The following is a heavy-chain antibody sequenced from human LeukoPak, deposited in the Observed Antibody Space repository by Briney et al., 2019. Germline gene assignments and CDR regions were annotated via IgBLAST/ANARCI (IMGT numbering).Heavy chain of an antibody. V-gene: IGHV1-69*06. J-gene: IGHJ3*02. CDR1: GGTFSNYA. D-gene: IGHD3-9*01. CDR3: AKDVRVLTGYREPSDGFDI. CDR2: IIPVFGTA. Sequence: SVKVSCKASGGTFSNYAISWVRQAPGQGLEWMGGIIPVFGTAHYAQKFQGRVTITADKYTTTAYMELSSLRSEDTAVYYCAKDVRVLTGYREPSDGFDIWGQGTMVTVSS.